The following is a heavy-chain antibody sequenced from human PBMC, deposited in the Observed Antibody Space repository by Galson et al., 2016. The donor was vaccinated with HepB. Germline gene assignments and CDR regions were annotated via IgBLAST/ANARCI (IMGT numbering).Heavy chain of an antibody. Sequence: SLRLSCAASGFTFSTYSMNWVRQAPGKGLEWVAYISASGSSIFYADSVKARLTISRDNAKNSLYLQINSLRADDTAVYYCARDSRGYRSSWYYFDSWGQGTLVTVSS. V-gene: IGHV3-21*01. CDR2: ISASGSSI. CDR3: ARDSRGYRSSWYYFDS. J-gene: IGHJ4*02. CDR1: GFTFSTYS. D-gene: IGHD6-13*01.